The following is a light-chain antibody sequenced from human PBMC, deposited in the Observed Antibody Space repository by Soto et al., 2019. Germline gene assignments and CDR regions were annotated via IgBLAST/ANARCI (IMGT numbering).Light chain of an antibody. V-gene: IGLV2-8*01. Sequence: QSALTQPPSASGSPGQSVTISCTGTKNDIGVYDFVSWYQHHPGKAPRLIIYEVVQRPSGVPDRFSGSKSGNTASLTVCGLQAADEADYYCSSYTSSSTYVFGTGTKLTVL. CDR1: KNDIGVYDF. J-gene: IGLJ1*01. CDR3: SSYTSSSTYV. CDR2: EVV.